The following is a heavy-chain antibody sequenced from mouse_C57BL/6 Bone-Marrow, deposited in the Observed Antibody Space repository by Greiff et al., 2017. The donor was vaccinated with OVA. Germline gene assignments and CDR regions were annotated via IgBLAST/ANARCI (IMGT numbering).Heavy chain of an antibody. CDR1: GFNIKNTY. V-gene: IGHV14-3*01. D-gene: IGHD1-1*01. CDR2: IDPANDNP. J-gene: IGHJ4*01. Sequence: VQLKESVAELVRPGASVKLSCTASGFNIKNTYMHWVKQRPEQGLEWIGRIDPANDNPKYAPTFQGQATMTADTSSNTAYLQLSSLSSEDTAVYCCARGNFGSSFYSMDYWGQGTSVTVSS. CDR3: ARGNFGSSFYSMDY.